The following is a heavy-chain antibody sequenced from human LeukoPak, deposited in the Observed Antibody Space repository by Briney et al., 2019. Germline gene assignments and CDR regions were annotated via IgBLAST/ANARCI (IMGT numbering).Heavy chain of an antibody. CDR3: ARDVLRYFDWSMPADY. D-gene: IGHD3-9*01. V-gene: IGHV1-18*01. Sequence: ASVKVSCKASGYTFTSYGISWVRQAPGQGLEWMGWISAYNGNTNYAQKLQGRVTMTTDISTSTAYMELRSLRSDDTAVYYCARDVLRYFDWSMPADYWGQGALVTVSS. CDR1: GYTFTSYG. CDR2: ISAYNGNT. J-gene: IGHJ4*02.